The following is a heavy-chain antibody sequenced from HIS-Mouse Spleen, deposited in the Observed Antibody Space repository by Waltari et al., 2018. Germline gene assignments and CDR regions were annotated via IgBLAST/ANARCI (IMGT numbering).Heavy chain of an antibody. V-gene: IGHV2-70*15. Sequence: QVTLRESGPALVKPTQTLTLTCTFSGFSLSTSGMCVSWIRQPPWKALEWLARIDWDDDKYYSTSLKTMLTISRDTSKNQVVLTMTNMDPLDTATYYCARIAEGYTSGWYAFDYWGQGTLVTVSS. CDR2: IDWDDDK. CDR1: GFSLSTSGMC. CDR3: ARIAEGYTSGWYAFDY. D-gene: IGHD6-19*01. J-gene: IGHJ4*02.